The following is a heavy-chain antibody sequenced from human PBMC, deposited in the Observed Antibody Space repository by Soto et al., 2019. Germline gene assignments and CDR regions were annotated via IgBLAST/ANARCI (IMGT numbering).Heavy chain of an antibody. D-gene: IGHD6-19*01. Sequence: LGGSLRLSCAASGFTFSSYSMNWVRQAPGKGLEWVSSISSSSSYIYYADSVKGRFTISRDNAKNSLYLQMNSLRAEDTAVYYCARGGSSGWFDAFDIWGQGTMVTVSS. CDR3: ARGGSSGWFDAFDI. V-gene: IGHV3-21*01. CDR1: GFTFSSYS. J-gene: IGHJ3*02. CDR2: ISSSSSYI.